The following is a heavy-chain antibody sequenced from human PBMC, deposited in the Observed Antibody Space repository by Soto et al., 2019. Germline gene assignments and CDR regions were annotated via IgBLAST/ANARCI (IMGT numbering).Heavy chain of an antibody. J-gene: IGHJ4*02. Sequence: QVQLKESGPGLVKPSETLSLTCSVSGASITKSFWSWIRQSPQKGLEWIAYIHYSGATDYHPSFKSRSTISLDASRAQFSLKLRSVTAADTAVYYCARSDVDDGRGYANYWGQGTLVTVS. CDR2: IHYSGAT. V-gene: IGHV4-59*01. D-gene: IGHD3-22*01. CDR1: GASITKSF. CDR3: ARSDVDDGRGYANY.